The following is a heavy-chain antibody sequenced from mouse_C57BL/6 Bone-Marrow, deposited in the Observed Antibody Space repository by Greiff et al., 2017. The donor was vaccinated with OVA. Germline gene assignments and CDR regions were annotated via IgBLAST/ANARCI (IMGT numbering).Heavy chain of an antibody. CDR1: GFTFSDYG. CDR2: ISSGSSTI. CDR3: ARSPVAPYYFDY. Sequence: EVQLVESGGGLVKPGGSLKLSCAASGFTFSDYGMHWVRQAPEQGLEWVAYISSGSSTIYYADTVKGRFTISRDNAKNTLFLQMTSLTSEDTAMYYCARSPVAPYYFDYWGQGTTLTVSS. J-gene: IGHJ2*01. D-gene: IGHD1-1*01. V-gene: IGHV5-17*01.